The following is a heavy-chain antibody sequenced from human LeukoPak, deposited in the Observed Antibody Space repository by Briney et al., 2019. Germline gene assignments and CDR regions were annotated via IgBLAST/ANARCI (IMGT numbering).Heavy chain of an antibody. D-gene: IGHD3-10*01. CDR3: TTYGSGRKFDY. CDR2: IESKTDGGTT. V-gene: IGHV3-15*04. J-gene: IGHJ4*02. CDR1: GFSFSDAW. Sequence: GGSLRLSCAASGFSFSDAWMSWVRQIPGKGLEWVGRIESKTDGGTTDYAAAVKGRFTISRDDSTNTLYLQMNSLKSEDTAVYYCTTYGSGRKFDYWGQGILVTVSS.